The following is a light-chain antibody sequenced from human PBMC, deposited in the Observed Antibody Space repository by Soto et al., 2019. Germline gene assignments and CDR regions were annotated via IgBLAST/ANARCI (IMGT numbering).Light chain of an antibody. CDR3: QQYGSSPQT. J-gene: IGKJ1*01. CDR2: DAS. CDR1: QSVSSY. Sequence: EIVLTQSPSTLSLPPGERATLSCRASQSVSSYLAWYQQKPGQAPRLLIYDASNRATGIPARFSGSGSGTDFTLTISRLEPEDFAVYYCQQYGSSPQTFGQGTKVDI. V-gene: IGKV3-20*01.